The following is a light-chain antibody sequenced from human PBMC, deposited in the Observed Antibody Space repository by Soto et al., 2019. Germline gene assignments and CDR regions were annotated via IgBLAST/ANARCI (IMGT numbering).Light chain of an antibody. J-gene: IGKJ1*01. CDR1: QGISSS. CDR2: AAS. V-gene: IGKV1-39*01. CDR3: QHSYNTPPT. Sequence: DIQMTQSPSSLSASVGDRVTITCRASQGISSSLNWYQQKPGKAPKLLIYAASSLQSGVPSRFSGRGSGTDFTLTISSLQPEDFATYYCQHSYNTPPTFGQGTKVEIK.